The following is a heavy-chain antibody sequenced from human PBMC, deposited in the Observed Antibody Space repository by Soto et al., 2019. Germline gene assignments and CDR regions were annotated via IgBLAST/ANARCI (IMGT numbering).Heavy chain of an antibody. CDR2: VNPNDGST. Sequence: QVQLVQSGAEVKQPGASVRVSCKASGYTFTRLHMHWVRQATGQGLEWMGIVNPNDGSTTYAQQFQGRLTMTRDTSTGTVYMFLSSLRSEDTALYYCARGDYYGSSGPVDIWGQGTMVTVAS. CDR1: GYTFTRLH. J-gene: IGHJ3*02. V-gene: IGHV1-46*01. CDR3: ARGDYYGSSGPVDI. D-gene: IGHD3-10*01.